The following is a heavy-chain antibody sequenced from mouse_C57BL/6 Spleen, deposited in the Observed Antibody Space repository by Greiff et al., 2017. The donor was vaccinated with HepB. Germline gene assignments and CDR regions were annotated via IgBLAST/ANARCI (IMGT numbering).Heavy chain of an antibody. J-gene: IGHJ1*03. CDR2: IDPSDSYT. Sequence: VQLQQPGAGLVKPGASVKLSCKASGYTFTSYWMQWVKQRPGQGLEWIGEIDPSDSYTNYNQKFKGKATLTVDTSSSTAYMQLSSLTSEDSAVYYCARRGGSSRYWYFDVWGTGTTVTVSS. D-gene: IGHD1-1*01. CDR3: ARRGGSSRYWYFDV. CDR1: GYTFTSYW. V-gene: IGHV1-50*01.